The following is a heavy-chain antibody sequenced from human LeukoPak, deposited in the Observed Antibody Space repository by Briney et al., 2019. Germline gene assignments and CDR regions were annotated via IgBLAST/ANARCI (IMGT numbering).Heavy chain of an antibody. CDR1: GGSVSSGSCY. J-gene: IGHJ4*02. V-gene: IGHV4-61*01. CDR3: ARTYYDILTGYYYFDY. CDR2: IYYSGST. Sequence: SETLSLTCTVSGGSVSSGSCYWSWIRQPPGKGLEWIGYIYYSGSTNYNPSLKSRVTISVDTSKNQFSLKLSSVTAADTAVYYCARTYYDILTGYYYFDYWGQGTLVTVSS. D-gene: IGHD3-9*01.